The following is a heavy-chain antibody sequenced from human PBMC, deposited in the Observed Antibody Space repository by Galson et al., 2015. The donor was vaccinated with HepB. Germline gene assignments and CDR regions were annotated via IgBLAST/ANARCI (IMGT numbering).Heavy chain of an antibody. J-gene: IGHJ4*02. CDR2: IYYSGST. V-gene: IGHV4-39*07. CDR3: ARESTMGAIGLWPNYFDY. CDR1: GGSISSSSYY. Sequence: SETLSLTCTVSGGSISSSSYYWGWIRQPPGKGLEWIGSIYYSGSTYYNPSLKSRVTISVDTSKNQFSLKLSSVTAADTAVYYCARESTMGAIGLWPNYFDYWGQGTLVTVSS. D-gene: IGHD4/OR15-4a*01.